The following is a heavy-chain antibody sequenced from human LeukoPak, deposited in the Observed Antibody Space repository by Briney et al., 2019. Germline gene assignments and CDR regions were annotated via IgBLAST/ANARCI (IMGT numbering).Heavy chain of an antibody. CDR1: GFTFSGSA. Sequence: PGGSLRLSCAASGFTFSGSAMHWVRQASGKGLEWFGRIRSKANSYATAYAASVKGRFTISRDDSKNTAYLQMNSLRPEDTAVYYCAKASCGGDCYSDYWGQGTLVTVSS. J-gene: IGHJ4*02. V-gene: IGHV3-73*01. D-gene: IGHD2-21*02. CDR2: IRSKANSYAT. CDR3: AKASCGGDCYSDY.